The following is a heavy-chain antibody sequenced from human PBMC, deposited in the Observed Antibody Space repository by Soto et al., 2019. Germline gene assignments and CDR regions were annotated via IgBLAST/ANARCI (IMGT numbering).Heavy chain of an antibody. Sequence: QITLRESGPTLVKPTQTLTLTCTFSGFPLNTRGVGVGWIRQPPGKALEWLALIYWDDDRRYSPSLKNRLTSTRDTPRNQVVLKMSNMHSVDTATYSCAHTRWFNGSGFSHFDYRGQGILVTVSS. CDR3: AHTRWFNGSGFSHFDY. CDR1: GFPLNTRGVG. J-gene: IGHJ4*02. CDR2: IYWDDDR. D-gene: IGHD3-22*01. V-gene: IGHV2-5*02.